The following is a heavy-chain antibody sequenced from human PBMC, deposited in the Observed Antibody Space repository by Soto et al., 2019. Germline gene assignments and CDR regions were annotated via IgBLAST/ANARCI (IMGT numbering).Heavy chain of an antibody. CDR3: ARDDAGKRGYNWFDP. D-gene: IGHD3-10*01. Sequence: QVQLVQSGAEVKKPGASVKVSCKASGYTFTSYSISWVRQAPGQGLEWMGWISAYNGNTNYAQKLTGEVTRTTDISTSTAYMELGSLRSDDTAVYYCARDDAGKRGYNWFDPWGQGTLVTVSS. V-gene: IGHV1-18*01. CDR2: ISAYNGNT. CDR1: GYTFTSYS. J-gene: IGHJ5*02.